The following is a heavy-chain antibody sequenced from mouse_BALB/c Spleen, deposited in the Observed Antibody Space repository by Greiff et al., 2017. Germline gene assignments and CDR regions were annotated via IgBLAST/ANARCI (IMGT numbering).Heavy chain of an antibody. J-gene: IGHJ4*01. CDR3: TRDGSLYAMDD. V-gene: IGHV1S22*01. D-gene: IGHD2-3*01. CDR2: IYPGSGST. Sequence: LQQSGSELVRPGASVKLSCKASGYTFTSYWMHWVKQRPGQGLEWIGNIYPGSGSTNYDEKFKSKATLTVDTSSSTAYMQLSSLTSEDSAVYYCTRDGSLYAMDDWGQGTSVTVSS. CDR1: GYTFTSYW.